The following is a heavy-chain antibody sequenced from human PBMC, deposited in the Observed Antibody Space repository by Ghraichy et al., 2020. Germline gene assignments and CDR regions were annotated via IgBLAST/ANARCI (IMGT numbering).Heavy chain of an antibody. J-gene: IGHJ4*02. D-gene: IGHD6-13*01. Sequence: GSLRLSCAASGFTFSSYSMNWVRQAPGKGLEWVSSISSSSSYIYYADSVKGRFTISRDNAKNSLYLQMNSLRAEDTAVYYCARWGIAAAGFDYWGQGTLVTVSS. CDR1: GFTFSSYS. V-gene: IGHV3-21*01. CDR3: ARWGIAAAGFDY. CDR2: ISSSSSYI.